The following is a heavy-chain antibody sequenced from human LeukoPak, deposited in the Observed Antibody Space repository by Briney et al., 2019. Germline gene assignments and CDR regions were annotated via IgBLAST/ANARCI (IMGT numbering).Heavy chain of an antibody. Sequence: GASVKVSCKASGYTFTSYGISWVRQAPGQGLEWMGWITAYNDNTNYAQKLQGRVTMTTDTSTSTAYMELRSLRSDDTAVYYCAAQVNYHDSTVWDPWGQGTLVTVSS. D-gene: IGHD3-22*01. V-gene: IGHV1-18*01. CDR2: ITAYNDNT. CDR3: AAQVNYHDSTVWDP. J-gene: IGHJ5*02. CDR1: GYTFTSYG.